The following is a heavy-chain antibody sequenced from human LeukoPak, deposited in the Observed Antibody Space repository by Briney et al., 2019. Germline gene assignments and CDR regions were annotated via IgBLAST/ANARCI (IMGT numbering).Heavy chain of an antibody. Sequence: AGGSLRLSCAASEFTFSSYEMNWVRQAPGKGLEWVSLIYSGGDTYYADSVKGRFTISRDNAKNSLYLQMNSLRAEDTAVYYCARVRNDIVVVPGAMRDTYYFDYWGQGTLVTVSS. CDR1: EFTFSSYE. V-gene: IGHV3-66*01. CDR2: IYSGGDT. J-gene: IGHJ4*02. CDR3: ARVRNDIVVVPGAMRDTYYFDY. D-gene: IGHD2-2*01.